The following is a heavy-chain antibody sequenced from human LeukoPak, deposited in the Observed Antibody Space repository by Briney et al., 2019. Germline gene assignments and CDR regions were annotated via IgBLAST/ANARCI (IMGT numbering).Heavy chain of an antibody. CDR1: GFTFSSYW. V-gene: IGHV3-7*01. Sequence: GGSLRLSCAASGFTFSSYWMGWVRQAPGKGLEWVANIKQDGSEKYYVDSVKGRFTISRDNAKNSLYLQMNSLRAEDTAVYYCARDYSWELLSRWGFDYWGQGTLVTVSS. CDR3: ARDYSWELLSRWGFDY. CDR2: IKQDGSEK. D-gene: IGHD1-26*01. J-gene: IGHJ4*02.